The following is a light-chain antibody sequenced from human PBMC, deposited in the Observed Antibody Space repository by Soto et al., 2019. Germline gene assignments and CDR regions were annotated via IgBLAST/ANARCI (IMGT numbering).Light chain of an antibody. CDR2: DAS. Sequence: MTQSPLSLPVTPVEPASISFMSSQILLHSNGYNYLAWYQQKPGKAPKLLIYDASSLESGVPSRFSGSGSGTEFTLTISSLQPEDFATYYCQKSYSTPVVFGQGTKVDIK. CDR3: QKSYSTPVV. J-gene: IGKJ1*01. CDR1: QILLHSNGYNY. V-gene: IGKV1-39*01.